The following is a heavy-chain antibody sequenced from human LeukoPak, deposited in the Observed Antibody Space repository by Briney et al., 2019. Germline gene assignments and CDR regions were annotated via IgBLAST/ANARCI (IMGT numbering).Heavy chain of an antibody. CDR1: GFTFSSYA. V-gene: IGHV3-23*01. D-gene: IGHD3-3*01. CDR3: AKGKADYDFWSGYYTGVHYYGMDV. CDR2: ISGSGGST. J-gene: IGHJ6*02. Sequence: HSGGSLRLSCAASGFTFSSYAMSWVRQAPGKGLEWVSAISGSGGSTYYADSVKGRFTISRDNSKNTLYLQMNSLRAEDTAVYYCAKGKADYDFWSGYYTGVHYYGMDVWGQGTTVTVSS.